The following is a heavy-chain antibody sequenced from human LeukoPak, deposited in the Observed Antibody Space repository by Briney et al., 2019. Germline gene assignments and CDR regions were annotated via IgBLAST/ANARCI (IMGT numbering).Heavy chain of an antibody. CDR3: ARDLMGEDNY. D-gene: IGHD1-26*01. CDR1: GFTFSNYG. CDR2: IWYDGSNK. V-gene: IGHV3-33*01. Sequence: GGSLRLSCAASGFTFSNYGMHWVRQAPGKGREGVAIIWYDGSNKYYSDSVKGRFTISRDNSKNTLYLQMNSLRAEDTAVYYCARDLMGEDNYWGQGTLVTVSS. J-gene: IGHJ4*02.